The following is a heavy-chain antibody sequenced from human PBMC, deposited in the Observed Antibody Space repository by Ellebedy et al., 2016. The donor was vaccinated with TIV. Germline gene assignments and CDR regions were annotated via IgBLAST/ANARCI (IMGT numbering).Heavy chain of an antibody. CDR2: IYYSGST. CDR3: ARYPVGYYGMDV. CDR1: GGSISSYY. Sequence: SETLSLTXTVSGGSISSYYWSWIRQPPGKGLEWIGYIYYSGSTNYNPSLKSRVTISVDTSKNQFSLKLSSVTAADTAVYYCARYPVGYYGMDVWGQGTTVTVSS. J-gene: IGHJ6*02. V-gene: IGHV4-59*01.